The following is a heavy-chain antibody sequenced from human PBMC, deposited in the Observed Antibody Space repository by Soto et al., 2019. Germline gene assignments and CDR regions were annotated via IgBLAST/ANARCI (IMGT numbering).Heavy chain of an antibody. D-gene: IGHD6-19*01. CDR3: ARDLGAPNYSSGWYKWGPGQQKNYYYYGMDV. CDR1: GFTFSSYA. Sequence: GGSLRLSCAASGFTFSSYAMHWVRQAPGKGLEWVAVISYDGSNKYYADSVKGRFTISRDNSKNTLYLQMNSLRAEDTAVYYCARDLGAPNYSSGWYKWGPGQQKNYYYYGMDVWGQGTTVTVSS. CDR2: ISYDGSNK. V-gene: IGHV3-30-3*01. J-gene: IGHJ6*02.